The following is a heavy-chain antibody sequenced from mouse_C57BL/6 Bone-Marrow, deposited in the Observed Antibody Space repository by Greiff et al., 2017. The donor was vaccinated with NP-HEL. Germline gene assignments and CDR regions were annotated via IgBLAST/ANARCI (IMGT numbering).Heavy chain of an antibody. Sequence: QVQLKESGAELARPGASVKLSCKASGYTFTSYGISWVKQRTGQGLEWIGEIYPRSGNTYYIEKFKGKATLTADKSSSTAYMELRSLTSEDSAVDVCANDGYSAWFAYGGRGTLVTVTA. D-gene: IGHD2-3*01. V-gene: IGHV1-81*01. J-gene: IGHJ3*01. CDR1: GYTFTSYG. CDR2: IYPRSGNT. CDR3: ANDGYSAWFAY.